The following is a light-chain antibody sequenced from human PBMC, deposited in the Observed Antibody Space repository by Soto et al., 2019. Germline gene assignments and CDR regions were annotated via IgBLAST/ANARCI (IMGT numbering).Light chain of an antibody. CDR3: QQYNNWPWT. CDR2: GAS. CDR1: QSISDT. V-gene: IGKV3-15*01. J-gene: IGKJ1*01. Sequence: ETVMTQSPVTLSVSPGGRATRSCRASQSISDTLAWYQQKPGQAPRLLIHGASTRAPGFPARFSGSGSGTDFTLTISSLQSEDCAVYCCQQYNNWPWTFGHGTKVDIK.